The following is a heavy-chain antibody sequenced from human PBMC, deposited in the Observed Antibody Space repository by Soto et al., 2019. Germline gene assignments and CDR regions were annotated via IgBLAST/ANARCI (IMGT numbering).Heavy chain of an antibody. D-gene: IGHD4-4*01. Sequence: GGSLRLSCAASGFTFSSYWMSWVRQAPGKGLEWVANIKQDGSEKYYVDSVKGRFTISRDNAKNSLYLQMNSLRAEDTAVYYCARETTFKMTTVTTLDYWGQGTLVTVSS. CDR1: GFTFSSYW. V-gene: IGHV3-7*01. CDR3: ARETTFKMTTVTTLDY. CDR2: IKQDGSEK. J-gene: IGHJ4*02.